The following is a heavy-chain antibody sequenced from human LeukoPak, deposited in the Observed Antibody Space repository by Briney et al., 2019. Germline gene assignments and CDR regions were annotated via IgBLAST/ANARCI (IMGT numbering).Heavy chain of an antibody. CDR3: ARDRGSFDI. V-gene: IGHV3-21*01. D-gene: IGHD3-10*01. J-gene: IGHJ2*01. Sequence: PGGSLRLSCAASGFTFSSYSMNWVRQAPGKGLEWVSSISSSSSFIYYADSVKGRFTISRDNAKNSVFLQMNSLQPEDTAVYWCARDRGSFDIWGRGTRVTVSS. CDR2: ISSSSSFI. CDR1: GFTFSSYS.